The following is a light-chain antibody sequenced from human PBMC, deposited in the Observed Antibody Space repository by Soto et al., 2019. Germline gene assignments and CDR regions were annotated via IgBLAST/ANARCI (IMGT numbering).Light chain of an antibody. CDR1: QSVSRY. CDR3: QQRCDCSPMT. J-gene: IGKJ5*01. CDR2: AAS. V-gene: IGKV3-11*01. Sequence: PEKRGTLSCKASQSVSRYFAWYQQKPGQAPRLLIYAASNRATGIPARFSGGGSGTDFTLTISSREAADFAVYYCQQRCDCSPMTFGQGTLLEIK.